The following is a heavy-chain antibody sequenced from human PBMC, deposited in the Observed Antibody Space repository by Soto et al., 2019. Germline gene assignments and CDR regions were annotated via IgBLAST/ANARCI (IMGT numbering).Heavy chain of an antibody. CDR3: ARDRGRDGYNSFDY. J-gene: IGHJ4*02. CDR2: IYYSGST. CDR1: GGSISSYY. D-gene: IGHD5-12*01. V-gene: IGHV4-59*01. Sequence: SETLSLTCTVSGGSISSYYWSWIRQPPGKGLEWIGYIYYSGSTNYNPSLKSRVTISVDTSKNQFSLKLSSVTAADTAVYYCARDRGRDGYNSFDYWGQGTLVTV.